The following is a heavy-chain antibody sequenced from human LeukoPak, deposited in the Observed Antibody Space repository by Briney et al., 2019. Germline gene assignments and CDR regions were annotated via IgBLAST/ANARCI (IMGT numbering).Heavy chain of an antibody. D-gene: IGHD1-26*01. CDR3: AKDGIVGAVGTGV. J-gene: IGHJ6*03. CDR1: GFTFSSYW. CDR2: ISYDGSYK. V-gene: IGHV3-30*18. Sequence: GGSLRLSCAASGFTFSSYWMSWVRQAPGKGLEWVALISYDGSYKYYGDSVKGRFTISRDNSKNTLYLQMNRLRAEDTAVYYCAKDGIVGAVGTGVXGKGXTVT.